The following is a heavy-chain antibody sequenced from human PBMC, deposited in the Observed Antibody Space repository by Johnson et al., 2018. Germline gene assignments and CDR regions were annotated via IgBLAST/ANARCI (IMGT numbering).Heavy chain of an antibody. V-gene: IGHV3-30-3*01. CDR3: ASTGVEMATIPSYYYYYYMDV. CDR2: ISYDGSNK. CDR1: GFTFSSYA. J-gene: IGHJ6*03. Sequence: VQLVGSGGGVVQPGRSLRLSCAASGFTFSSYAMHWVRQAPGKGLEWVAVISYDGSNKYYADSVKGRFTLSRDNSKNTLYLQMNSLRAEDTAVYYCASTGVEMATIPSYYYYYYMDVWGKGTTFTVSS. D-gene: IGHD5-24*01.